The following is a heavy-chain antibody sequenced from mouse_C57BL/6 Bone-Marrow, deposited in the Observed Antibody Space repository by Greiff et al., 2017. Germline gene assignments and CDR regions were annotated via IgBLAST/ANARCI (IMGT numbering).Heavy chain of an antibody. V-gene: IGHV1-69*01. J-gene: IGHJ3*01. CDR1: GYTFTSYW. Sequence: QVQLQQPGAELVMPGASVKLSCKASGYTFTSYWMHWVKQRPGQGLEWIGEIDPSDSYTNYNQKFKGKSTLTVDKSSSTAYMQLSSLTSEDSAVYYCARFPYGSSYSWFAYWGQGTLVTVSA. CDR2: IDPSDSYT. D-gene: IGHD1-1*01. CDR3: ARFPYGSSYSWFAY.